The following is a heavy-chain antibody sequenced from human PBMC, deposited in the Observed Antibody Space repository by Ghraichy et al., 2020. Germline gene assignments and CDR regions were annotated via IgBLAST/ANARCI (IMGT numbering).Heavy chain of an antibody. D-gene: IGHD1-26*01. Sequence: SVKVSCKASGGTFSSYTFTWVRQAPGQGLEWMGRIIPILGTTNYAQKFQGRVTITADESTSTAYMELSSLTYEDTAVYYCARIIREALDYWGQGTLVTVSS. CDR1: GGTFSSYT. CDR3: ARIIREALDY. V-gene: IGHV1-69*08. J-gene: IGHJ4*02. CDR2: IIPILGTT.